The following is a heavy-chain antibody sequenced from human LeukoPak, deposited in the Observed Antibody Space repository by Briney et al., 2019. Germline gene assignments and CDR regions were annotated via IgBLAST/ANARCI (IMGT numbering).Heavy chain of an antibody. Sequence: GSLRLSCAASGFTFDDYAMHWVRQAPGKGLEWVSLISWDGGSTYYADSVKGRFTISRDNSKNSLYLQMNSLRAKDTALYYCAKGGSEQQLRDYYYYGMDVWGQGTTVTVSS. V-gene: IGHV3-43D*03. D-gene: IGHD6-13*01. CDR1: GFTFDDYA. J-gene: IGHJ6*02. CDR3: AKGGSEQQLRDYYYYGMDV. CDR2: ISWDGGST.